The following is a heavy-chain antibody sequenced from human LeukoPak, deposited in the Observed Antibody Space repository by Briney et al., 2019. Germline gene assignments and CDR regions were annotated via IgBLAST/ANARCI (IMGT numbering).Heavy chain of an antibody. CDR1: GGSISSSNW. J-gene: IGHJ5*02. V-gene: IGHV4-4*02. Sequence: SETLSLTCAVSGGSISSSNWWSWVRQPPGKGLEWIGEIYHSGSTNYNPSLKSRVTISVDKSKNQFSLKLSSVTAADTAVYYCAADYSRSKQWLSWGQGTLVTVSS. CDR3: AADYSRSKQWLS. D-gene: IGHD6-19*01. CDR2: IYHSGST.